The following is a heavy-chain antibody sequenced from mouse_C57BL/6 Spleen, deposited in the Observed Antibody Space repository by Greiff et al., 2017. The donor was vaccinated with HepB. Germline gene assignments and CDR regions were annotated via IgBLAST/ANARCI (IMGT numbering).Heavy chain of an antibody. CDR1: GFSLTSYG. CDR3: ARSIYSNYPYAMDY. J-gene: IGHJ4*01. D-gene: IGHD2-5*01. CDR2: IWSGGST. Sequence: VKLVESGPGLVQPSQSLSITCTVSGFSLTSYGVHWVRQSPGKGLEWLGVIWSGGSTDYNAAFISRLSISKDNSKSQVFFKMNSLQADDTAIYYCARSIYSNYPYAMDYWGQGTSVTVSS. V-gene: IGHV2-2*01.